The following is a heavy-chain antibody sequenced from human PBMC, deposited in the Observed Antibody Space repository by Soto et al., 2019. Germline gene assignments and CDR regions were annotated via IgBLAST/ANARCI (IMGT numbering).Heavy chain of an antibody. CDR3: ARSPRGYSSYYYYYGMDV. D-gene: IGHD5-18*01. V-gene: IGHV3-53*01. CDR1: GFTVSSNY. CDR2: IYSGGST. J-gene: IGHJ6*02. Sequence: GSLRLSCAASGFTVSSNYMSWVRQAPGKGLEWVSVIYSGGSTYYADSVKGRFTTSRDNSKNTLYLQMNSLRAEDTAVYYCARSPRGYSSYYYYYGMDVWGQGTTVTVSS.